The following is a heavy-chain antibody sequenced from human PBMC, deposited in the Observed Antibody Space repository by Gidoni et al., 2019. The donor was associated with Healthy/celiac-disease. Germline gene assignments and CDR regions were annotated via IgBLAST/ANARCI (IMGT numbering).Heavy chain of an antibody. CDR2: ISAYDGNT. CDR3: ARDNPTYYDFWSGYSLYPSGSYYYGMDV. Sequence: VQLVQSGDEVNKPGAAVKVPCTAARYTCTSYGIRWVRQQPGHELEWMGWISAYDGNTNYAQKLHGRVTMTTYTSTSTAYMELRSLRSDATAVYYCARDNPTYYDFWSGYSLYPSGSYYYGMDVWGQGTTVTVSS. D-gene: IGHD3-3*01. V-gene: IGHV1-18*01. CDR1: RYTCTSYG. J-gene: IGHJ6*02.